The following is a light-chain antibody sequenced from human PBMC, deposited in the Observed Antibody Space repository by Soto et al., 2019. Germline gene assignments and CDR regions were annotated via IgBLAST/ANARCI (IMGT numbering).Light chain of an antibody. V-gene: IGLV2-14*03. CDR2: DVS. CDR3: CSYTSSSTYV. Sequence: QSALTQPASVSGSPGQSITISCTGTSSDVGGYNYVSWYQQHPGKAPKLMIYDVSNRPSGVSDRFSGSKFGNTASLTISGLLAEDEADYYCCSYTSSSTYVFGTGTKVTVL. CDR1: SSDVGGYNY. J-gene: IGLJ1*01.